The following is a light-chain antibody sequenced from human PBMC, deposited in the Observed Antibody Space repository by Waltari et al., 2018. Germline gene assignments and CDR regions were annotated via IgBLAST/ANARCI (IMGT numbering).Light chain of an antibody. CDR1: NSSIGSNP. CDR2: RNN. Sequence: QSVLTQPPSESGTPGQRVTISCSGSNSSIGSNPVHWYQQLPGTAPKLDGYRNNRRPSGVPARFSGYRSGTSASLAISGLNSEDEADYYCAAWDDSLNGVVFGGGTKLTVL. CDR3: AAWDDSLNGVV. V-gene: IGLV1-44*01. J-gene: IGLJ2*01.